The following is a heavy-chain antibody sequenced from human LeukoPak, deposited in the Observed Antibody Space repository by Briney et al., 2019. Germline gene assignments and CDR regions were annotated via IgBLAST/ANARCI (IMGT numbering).Heavy chain of an antibody. CDR2: ISSSGSTI. Sequence: GGSLRLSCAASGFTFSSYEMNWARQAPGKGLEWVSYISSSGSTIYYADSVKGRFTISRDNAKNSLYLQMNSLRAEDTAVYYCAREYCSSTSCQIDYWGQGTLVTVSS. CDR3: AREYCSSTSCQIDY. J-gene: IGHJ4*02. CDR1: GFTFSSYE. V-gene: IGHV3-48*03. D-gene: IGHD2-2*01.